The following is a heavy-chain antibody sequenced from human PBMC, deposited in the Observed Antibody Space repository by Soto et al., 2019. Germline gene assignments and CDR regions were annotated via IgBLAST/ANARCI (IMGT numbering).Heavy chain of an antibody. J-gene: IGHJ4*02. V-gene: IGHV3-23*01. CDR1: GFTFSTYA. D-gene: IGHD1-26*01. Sequence: GGSLRLSCAASGFTFSTYAMSWVRQAPGKGLQWVSSITGGGSGTYYADSVEGRFTISRDNSENTLYLQMSTLRVEDAAIYYCAKGHGTSPAKWDYWGQGALVTVSS. CDR3: AKGHGTSPAKWDY. CDR2: ITGGGSGT.